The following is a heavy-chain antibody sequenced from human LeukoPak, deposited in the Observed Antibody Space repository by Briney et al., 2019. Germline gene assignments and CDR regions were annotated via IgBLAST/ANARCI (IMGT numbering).Heavy chain of an antibody. Sequence: ASVTVSFTVSGFTLTELSLHWVRQAPGKGLEWLGGFDLEDGEAIYAQKVQGRLTMTGDTSTDTAYMELSSLRSEDTAVYYCATGEPADYWGQGTLVTVSS. D-gene: IGHD1-14*01. V-gene: IGHV1-24*01. J-gene: IGHJ4*02. CDR1: GFTLTELS. CDR3: ATGEPADY. CDR2: FDLEDGEA.